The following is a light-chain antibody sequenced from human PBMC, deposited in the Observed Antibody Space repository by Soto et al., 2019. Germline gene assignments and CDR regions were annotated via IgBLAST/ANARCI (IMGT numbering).Light chain of an antibody. CDR1: QSVGRNY. V-gene: IGKV3-20*01. CDR2: DTS. CDR3: QQYGSSPLT. Sequence: EIVLTQSPGTLSLSPGERATLSCRASQSVGRNYLAWYQQKPGQAPRLFIYDTSSRATGIPDRFSGSGSGTDFTLTISRLEPEDFAVYYCQQYGSSPLTFGGGTKVDIK. J-gene: IGKJ4*01.